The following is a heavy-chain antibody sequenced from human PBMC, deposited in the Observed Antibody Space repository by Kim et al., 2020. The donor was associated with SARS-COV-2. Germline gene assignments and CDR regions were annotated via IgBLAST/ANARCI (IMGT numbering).Heavy chain of an antibody. CDR2: ISTSSTYI. D-gene: IGHD1-7*01. Sequence: GGSLRLSCAASGFTFSSYTMNWVRQAPGKGLEWVSSISTSSTYIYFADSLKGRFTISRDNAKNSLYLQMNSLRVDDTAVYYCARDLEGTTSVGDWGQGTL. CDR1: GFTFSSYT. CDR3: ARDLEGTTSVGD. V-gene: IGHV3-21*01. J-gene: IGHJ4*02.